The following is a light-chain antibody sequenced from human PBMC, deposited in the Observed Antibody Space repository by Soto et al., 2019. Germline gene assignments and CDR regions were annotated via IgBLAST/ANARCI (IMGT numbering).Light chain of an antibody. Sequence: QSALTQPPSASGSPGQSVTISCTGTSSDVGGYNYVSWYQQHPGKAPKLMIYEVSKRPSGVPDRFSGSKSGNTASLTVSGVQAVDEADYYCSSYAGSNNIVVFGGGTKLTVL. CDR1: SSDVGGYNY. CDR2: EVS. V-gene: IGLV2-8*01. J-gene: IGLJ2*01. CDR3: SSYAGSNNIVV.